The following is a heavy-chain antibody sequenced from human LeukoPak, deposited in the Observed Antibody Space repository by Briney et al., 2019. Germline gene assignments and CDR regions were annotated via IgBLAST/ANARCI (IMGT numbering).Heavy chain of an antibody. D-gene: IGHD2-15*01. J-gene: IGHJ5*02. CDR2: INHSGST. V-gene: IGHV4-34*01. CDR1: GGSFSGYY. CDR3: ARVRARGYCSGGSCYNWFDP. Sequence: PSETLSLTCAVYGGSFSGYYWSWIRQPPGKGLEWIGEINHSGSTNYNPSLKSRVTISVDRSKNQFSLKLSSVTAADTAVYYCARVRARGYCSGGSCYNWFDPWGQGTLVTVSS.